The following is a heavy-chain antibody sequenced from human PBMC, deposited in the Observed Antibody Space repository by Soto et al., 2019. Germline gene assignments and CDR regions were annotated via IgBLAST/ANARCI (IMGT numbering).Heavy chain of an antibody. CDR1: GFTFSSYA. D-gene: IGHD3-10*01. CDR2: ISGSGGST. J-gene: IGHJ4*02. CDR3: AKSPAYGSGSFDY. Sequence: EVQLLESGGGLVQPGGSLRLSCAASGFTFSSYAMSWVRQAPGKGLEWVSAISGSGGSTYYADSVKGRFTISRDNSKNSLYLQTNSLRAEHTAVYYCAKSPAYGSGSFDYWGQGTLVTVSP. V-gene: IGHV3-23*01.